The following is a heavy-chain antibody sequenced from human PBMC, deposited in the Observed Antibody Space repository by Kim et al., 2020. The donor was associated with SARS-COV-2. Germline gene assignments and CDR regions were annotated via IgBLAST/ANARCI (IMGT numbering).Heavy chain of an antibody. D-gene: IGHD5-12*01. Sequence: SVKVSCKASGGTFRHYAISWVRQAPGQGLEWMGGIIHMFGTTKYAQKFQDRLTISADESTSTGYMELSSLRSEDTGVYYCARTTGGYSGYDYLDFWGQG. CDR3: ARTTGGYSGYDYLDF. CDR2: IIHMFGTT. V-gene: IGHV1-69*13. J-gene: IGHJ4*02. CDR1: GGTFRHYA.